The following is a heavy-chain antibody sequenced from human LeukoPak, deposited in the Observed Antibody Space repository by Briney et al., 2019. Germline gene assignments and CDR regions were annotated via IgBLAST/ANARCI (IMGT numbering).Heavy chain of an antibody. J-gene: IGHJ4*02. CDR3: ARDRTITFGGVILY. V-gene: IGHV1-2*02. CDR1: GYTFTGYY. CDR2: INPNSGGT. D-gene: IGHD3-16*01. Sequence: ASVKVSCKASGYTFTGYYMHWVRQAPGQGLEWMGWINPNSGGTNYAQKFQGRVTMTRGTSISTAYMELSRLRSDDTAVYYCARDRTITFGGVILYWGQGTLVTVSS.